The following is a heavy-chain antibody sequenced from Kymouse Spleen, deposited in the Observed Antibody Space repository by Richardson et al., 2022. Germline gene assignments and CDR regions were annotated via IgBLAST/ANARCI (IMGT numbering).Heavy chain of an antibody. V-gene: IGHV4-34*01. CDR2: INHSGST. Sequence: QVQLQQWGAGLLKPSETLSLTCAVYGGSFSGYYWSWIRQPPGKGLEWIGEINHSGSTNYNPSLKSRVTISVDTSKNQFSLKLSSVTAADTAVYYCARGRGTGTYYYYYYGMDVWGQGTTVTVSS. CDR1: GGSFSGYY. J-gene: IGHJ6*02. CDR3: ARGRGTGTYYYYYYGMDV. D-gene: IGHD1-1*01,IGHD1-20*01,IGHD1-7*01.